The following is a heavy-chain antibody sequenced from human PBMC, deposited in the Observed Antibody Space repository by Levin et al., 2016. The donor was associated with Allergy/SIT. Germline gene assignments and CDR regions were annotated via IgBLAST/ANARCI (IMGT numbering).Heavy chain of an antibody. V-gene: IGHV1-46*01. J-gene: IGHJ3*02. D-gene: IGHD5-18*01. Sequence: ASVKVSCKASGYTFTSYYMHWVRQAPGQGLEWMGIINPSGGSTSYAQKFQGRVTMTRDTSTSTVYMELSSLRSEDTAVYYCTIQLWSRDAFDIWGQGTMVTVSS. CDR3: TIQLWSRDAFDI. CDR2: INPSGGST. CDR1: GYTFTSYY.